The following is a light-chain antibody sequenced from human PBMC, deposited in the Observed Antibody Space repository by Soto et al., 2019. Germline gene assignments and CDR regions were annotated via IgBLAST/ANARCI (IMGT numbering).Light chain of an antibody. Sequence: DIQMTQSPSSLSASVGDRVTITCRASQSISSHLNWYQQKPGKAPKLLIYAASGLQSGVPSRFSGSGSGTDFTLTISSLQPEDFATYYCQQYNGYWTFGQGTKVEIK. J-gene: IGKJ1*01. V-gene: IGKV1-39*01. CDR3: QQYNGYWT. CDR1: QSISSH. CDR2: AAS.